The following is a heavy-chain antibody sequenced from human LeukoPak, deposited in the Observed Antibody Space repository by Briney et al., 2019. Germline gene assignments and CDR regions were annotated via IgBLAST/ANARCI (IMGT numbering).Heavy chain of an antibody. J-gene: IGHJ4*02. D-gene: IGHD3-10*01. V-gene: IGHV3-15*01. CDR1: GFTFTNAW. CDR3: TADLGLTMIRGVIVS. Sequence: KTGGSLRLSCEASGFTFTNAWMNWVRQAPGKGLAWVGRIKSKGDGETTDYAAPVKGRFTMSRDDSKATLYLQMNYLEAEDTAVYYCTADLGLTMIRGVIVSWGQGALVTVSS. CDR2: IKSKGDGETT.